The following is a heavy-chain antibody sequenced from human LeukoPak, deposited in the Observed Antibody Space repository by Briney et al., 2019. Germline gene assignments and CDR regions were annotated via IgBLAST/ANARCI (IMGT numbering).Heavy chain of an antibody. CDR3: ARGARAVAGYYYYYYMDV. D-gene: IGHD6-19*01. V-gene: IGHV1-2*02. Sequence: RASVKVSCKASGYTFTGYYIQWVRQAPGQGLEWMGWINPNSGGTNYAQKFQGRVTMTRDTSISTAYMELSRLRSDDTAVYYCARGARAVAGYYYYYYMDVWGKGTTVTVSS. CDR1: GYTFTGYY. J-gene: IGHJ6*03. CDR2: INPNSGGT.